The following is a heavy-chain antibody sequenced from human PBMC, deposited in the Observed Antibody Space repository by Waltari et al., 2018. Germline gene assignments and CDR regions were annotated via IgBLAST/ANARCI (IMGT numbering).Heavy chain of an antibody. CDR2: IWPDDSDT. CDR1: GYSFISYW. CDR3: ARPRRGRDAFDV. V-gene: IGHV5-51*03. D-gene: IGHD3-10*01. J-gene: IGHJ3*01. Sequence: EVQLVQSGPEVKKSGESLRISCQVSGYSFISYWIAWVRQMPGKGLEYMGIIWPDDSDTRYSPSFQGQVSISVDKSIGTAYLQSNTLKASDTAMYYCARPRRGRDAFDVWGPGTMVTVS.